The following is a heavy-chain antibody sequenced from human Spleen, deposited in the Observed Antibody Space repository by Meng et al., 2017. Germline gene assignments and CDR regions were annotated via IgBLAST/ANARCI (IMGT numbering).Heavy chain of an antibody. CDR2: INPNSGGT. J-gene: IGHJ4*02. CDR1: GYTFTGYY. D-gene: IGHD3-10*01. CDR3: ARDSYYYGSGSFLY. V-gene: IGHV1-2*02. Sequence: ASVKVSCKASGYTFTGYYMHWVRQAPGQGLEWMGWINPNSGGTNYAQKFQGRVTMTRDTSISTAYMELSRLRSDDTAVYYCARDSYYYGSGSFLYWGQGTLVTVSS.